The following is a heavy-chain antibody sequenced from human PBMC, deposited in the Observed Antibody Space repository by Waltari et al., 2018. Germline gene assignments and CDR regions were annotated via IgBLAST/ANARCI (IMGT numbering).Heavy chain of an antibody. J-gene: IGHJ4*02. V-gene: IGHV4-38-2*01. D-gene: IGHD4-17*01. CDR1: GFSITSGYY. CDR3: ATATTAHFDF. Sequence: QVQLQESGPGLVKPSETLSLTCAVSGFSITSGYYWHWLRQPPGQGLEWVGTIYYSGTTYYTPSLQSRVSISVDTSKNEFSLPLTSVTAADTAVYYCATATTAHFDFWGQGSLVTVSS. CDR2: IYYSGTT.